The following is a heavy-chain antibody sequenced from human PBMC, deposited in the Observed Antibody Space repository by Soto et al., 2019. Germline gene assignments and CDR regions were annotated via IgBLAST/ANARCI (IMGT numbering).Heavy chain of an antibody. Sequence: QVKLVQSGTEVKKPGASMKVSCKASGYSFATSGISWVRQAPGQGLEWMGWISAYNGNTNYDQKLQDRIIMTTDTSMSAAYLELRSLRSDDTAVYYCARAGQYYDSSGYADWGQGTLVTVSS. D-gene: IGHD3-22*01. CDR1: GYSFATSG. CDR2: ISAYNGNT. J-gene: IGHJ4*02. CDR3: ARAGQYYDSSGYAD. V-gene: IGHV1-18*01.